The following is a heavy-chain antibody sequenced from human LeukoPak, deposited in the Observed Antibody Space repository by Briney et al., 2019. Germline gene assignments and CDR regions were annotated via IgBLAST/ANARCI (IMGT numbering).Heavy chain of an antibody. CDR3: ARDRADYGGKEVVFDY. J-gene: IGHJ4*02. CDR2: ISNSGDT. D-gene: IGHD4-23*01. V-gene: IGHV4-59*12. Sequence: SETLSLTCTVSGGSFSSYYWSWIRQPPGKGLEWIGYISNSGDTNYTPSLKSRVAMSVDTSKNQFSLKLSSVTAADTAVYYCARDRADYGGKEVVFDYWGQGTLVTVSS. CDR1: GGSFSSYY.